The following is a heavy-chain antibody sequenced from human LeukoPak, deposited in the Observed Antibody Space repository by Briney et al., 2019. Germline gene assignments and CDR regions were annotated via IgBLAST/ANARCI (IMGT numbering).Heavy chain of an antibody. Sequence: GGSLRLSCAASGFTFDDYAMHWVRHAPGKGLEWVSGISWNSGSIGYADSVKGRFTISRDNAKNSLYLQMNSLRAEDTALYYCARGYYDFWSGYFDYWGQGTLVTVSS. D-gene: IGHD3-3*01. CDR2: ISWNSGSI. CDR3: ARGYYDFWSGYFDY. CDR1: GFTFDDYA. V-gene: IGHV3-9*01. J-gene: IGHJ4*02.